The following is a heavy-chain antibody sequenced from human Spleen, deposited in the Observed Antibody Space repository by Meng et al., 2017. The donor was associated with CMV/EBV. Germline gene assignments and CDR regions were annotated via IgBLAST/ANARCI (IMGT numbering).Heavy chain of an antibody. CDR1: GGSISSYY. CDR2: IYYSGST. D-gene: IGHD6-13*01. J-gene: IGHJ4*02. V-gene: IGHV4-59*01. CDR3: ARALWAATGVVFDY. Sequence: SETLSLTCTVSGGSISSYYWSWIRQPPGKGLEWIGYIYYSGSTNYNPSLKSRVTISVDTSKNQFSLKLSSVTAADTAVYYCARALWAATGVVFDYWGQGTLVTVSS.